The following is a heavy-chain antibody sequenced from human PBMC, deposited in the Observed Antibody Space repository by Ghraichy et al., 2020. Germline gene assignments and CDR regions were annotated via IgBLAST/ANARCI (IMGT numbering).Heavy chain of an antibody. CDR3: AKWSRLIYFYGMDV. V-gene: IGHV3-7*01. Sequence: GESLRLSCGASGFTFSSYWMSWVRQAPGKGLEWVAKIKGDGSEKHYLDSVKGRFTISRDNAKNSLYLQMNNLRAEDTAVYYCAKWSRLIYFYGMDVWGQGTAVTVSS. CDR2: IKGDGSEK. CDR1: GFTFSSYW. D-gene: IGHD3-3*01. J-gene: IGHJ6*02.